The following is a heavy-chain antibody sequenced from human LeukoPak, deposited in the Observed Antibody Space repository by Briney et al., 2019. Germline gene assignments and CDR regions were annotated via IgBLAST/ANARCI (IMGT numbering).Heavy chain of an antibody. V-gene: IGHV4-61*02. J-gene: IGHJ3*02. CDR3: VRLGAFDI. CDR2: IYTSGST. Sequence: PSETLSLTCAVSGYSISSGSYYWSWIRQPAGKGLEWIGRIYTSGSTNYNPSLKSRVTISVDTSKNQFSLKLSSVTAADTAVYYCVRLGAFDIWGQGTMVTVSS. CDR1: GYSISSGSYY.